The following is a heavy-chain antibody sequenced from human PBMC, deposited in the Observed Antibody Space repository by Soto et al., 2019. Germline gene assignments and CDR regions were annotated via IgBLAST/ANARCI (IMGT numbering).Heavy chain of an antibody. CDR2: ISWDGGST. V-gene: IGHV3-43*01. J-gene: IGHJ3*02. D-gene: IGHD4-17*01. CDR1: GFTFDDYT. CDR3: AKGHYGDYYDAFDI. Sequence: EVQLVESGGVVVQPGGSLRLSCAASGFTFDDYTMHWVRQAPGKGLEWVSLISWDGGSTYYADSVKGRFTISRDNSKNSLYLQMNSLRTEDTALYYCAKGHYGDYYDAFDIWGQGTMVTVSS.